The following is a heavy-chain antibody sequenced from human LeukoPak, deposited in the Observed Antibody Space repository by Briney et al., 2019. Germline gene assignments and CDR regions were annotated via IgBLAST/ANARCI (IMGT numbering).Heavy chain of an antibody. Sequence: GRSLRLSCAASGFTFDDYAMHWVRQAPGKGLEWVSGISWNSGSIGYADSVEGRFTISRDNAKNSLYLQMNSLRAEDTALYYCAKDKHYGDYHDAFDIWGQGTMVTVSS. V-gene: IGHV3-9*01. CDR3: AKDKHYGDYHDAFDI. D-gene: IGHD4-17*01. CDR1: GFTFDDYA. J-gene: IGHJ3*02. CDR2: ISWNSGSI.